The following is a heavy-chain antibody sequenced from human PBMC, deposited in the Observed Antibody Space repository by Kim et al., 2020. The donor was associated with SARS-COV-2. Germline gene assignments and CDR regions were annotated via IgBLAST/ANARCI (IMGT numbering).Heavy chain of an antibody. CDR3: ARGYSSGWYAGGAFDI. V-gene: IGHV3-53*04. CDR1: GFTVSSNY. J-gene: IGHJ3*02. D-gene: IGHD6-19*01. Sequence: GGSLRLSCAASGFTVSSNYMSWVRQAPGKGLEWVSVIYSGGSTYYADSVKGRFTISRHNSKNTLYLQMNSLRAEDTAVYYCARGYSSGWYAGGAFDIWGQGTMVTVSS. CDR2: IYSGGST.